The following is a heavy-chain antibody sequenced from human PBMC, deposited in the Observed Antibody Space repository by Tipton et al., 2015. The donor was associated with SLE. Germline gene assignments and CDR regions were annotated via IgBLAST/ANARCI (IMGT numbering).Heavy chain of an antibody. J-gene: IGHJ4*02. CDR3: ARDPLDDFWSGSPSDY. D-gene: IGHD3-3*01. CDR1: GGSISSYY. V-gene: IGHV4-4*07. Sequence: TLSLTCTVSGGSISSYYWSWIRRPAGKGLEWIGRIYTSGSTNYNPSLKSRVTVSVDTSKNQFSLKLSSVTAADTAVYYCARDPLDDFWSGSPSDYWGQGTLVTVSS. CDR2: IYTSGST.